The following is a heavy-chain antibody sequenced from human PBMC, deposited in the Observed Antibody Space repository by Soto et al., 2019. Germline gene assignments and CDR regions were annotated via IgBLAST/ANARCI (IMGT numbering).Heavy chain of an antibody. CDR2: ITYTGVST. CDR3: AKSSVWYPYFDS. CDR1: EVSFEDYA. V-gene: IGHV3-23*01. J-gene: IGHJ4*02. D-gene: IGHD6-13*01. Sequence: GGSQRLSSTASEVSFEDYAMSWVRQAPGKGLEWVSSITYTGVSTYYADSVKGRFTISRDNSRDTLFLQMNSLRAEDTAIYYCAKSSVWYPYFDSWGQGTLVTAPQ.